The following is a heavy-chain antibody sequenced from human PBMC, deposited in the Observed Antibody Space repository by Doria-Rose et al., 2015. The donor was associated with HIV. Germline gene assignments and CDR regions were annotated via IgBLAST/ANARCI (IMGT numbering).Heavy chain of an antibody. Sequence: QVTLKESGPVLVKPTETLTLTCTVSGVSLSSPGMGVSWIRQPPGKDLEWLAHIFSDDERSYKTSLQSRLTISRGTSKSQVVLTMTDMDPVDTATYYCARIKSSRWYHKYYFDFWGQGTLVIVSA. J-gene: IGHJ4*02. V-gene: IGHV2-26*01. D-gene: IGHD6-13*01. CDR2: IFSDDER. CDR1: GVSLSSPGMG. CDR3: ARIKSSRWYHKYYFDF.